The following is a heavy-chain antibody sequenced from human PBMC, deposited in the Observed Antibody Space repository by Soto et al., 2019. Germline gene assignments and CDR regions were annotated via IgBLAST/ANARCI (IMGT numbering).Heavy chain of an antibody. J-gene: IGHJ5*02. Sequence: GASVKVSCKASGYTFTGYYMHWVRQAPGHGLEWMGWINPNSGGTNYAQKFQGRVTMTRDTSISTAYMELSRLRSDDTAVYSCARDAGITIFGVAPWANWFDPWGQGTLVTVSS. CDR2: INPNSGGT. V-gene: IGHV1-2*02. CDR3: ARDAGITIFGVAPWANWFDP. CDR1: GYTFTGYY. D-gene: IGHD3-3*01.